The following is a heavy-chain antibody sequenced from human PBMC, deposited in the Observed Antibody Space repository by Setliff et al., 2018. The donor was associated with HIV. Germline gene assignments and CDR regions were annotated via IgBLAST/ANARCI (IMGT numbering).Heavy chain of an antibody. CDR3: AKGFSRIVAVISDY. Sequence: PGGSLRLSCAASGFTFSSYWMHWVRQAPGKGLVWVSRINSDGSTTSYADSVKGRFTISRDNAKNTLYLRMNSLRAEDTAVYYCAKGFSRIVAVISDYWGLGTLVTVSS. D-gene: IGHD3-22*01. CDR1: GFTFSSYW. V-gene: IGHV3-74*01. CDR2: INSDGSTT. J-gene: IGHJ4*02.